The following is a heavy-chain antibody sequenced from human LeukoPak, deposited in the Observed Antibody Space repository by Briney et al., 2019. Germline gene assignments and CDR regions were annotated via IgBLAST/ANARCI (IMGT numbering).Heavy chain of an antibody. CDR2: IYYSGST. V-gene: IGHV4-31*03. D-gene: IGHD2-2*01. CDR3: ARGDIVVVPAAIYFDY. CDR1: GGSLSSGGYY. Sequence: SETLSLTCTVSGGSLSSGGYYWRWIRQHPGKGLEWIGYIYYSGSTYYNPSLKSRVTISVDTSKNQFSLKLSSVTAADTAVYYCARGDIVVVPAAIYFDYGGQGTLVTVSS. J-gene: IGHJ4*02.